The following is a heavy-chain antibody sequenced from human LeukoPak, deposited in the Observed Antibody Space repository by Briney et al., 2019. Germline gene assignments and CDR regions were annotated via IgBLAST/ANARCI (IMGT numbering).Heavy chain of an antibody. Sequence: GGSLRLSCAASVFSFTNYWMSWVRQAPGKGLECVANVKEDGTTKQYGDSVKGLFTISRDNAKNSLYLQIHIVRAEDTSVYLCVSPAVAPHWGQATLVSVSS. CDR3: VSPAVAPH. J-gene: IGHJ4*02. D-gene: IGHD4-23*01. CDR1: VFSFTNYW. V-gene: IGHV3-7*01. CDR2: VKEDGTTK.